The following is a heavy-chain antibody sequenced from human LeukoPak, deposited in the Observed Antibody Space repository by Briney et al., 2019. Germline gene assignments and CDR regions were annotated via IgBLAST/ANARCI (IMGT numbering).Heavy chain of an antibody. V-gene: IGHV3-11*01. CDR1: GFTFSDYY. J-gene: IGHJ6*02. CDR3: ARSVVPAATTLRYYYYYGMDV. Sequence: GGSLRLSCAAAGFTFSDYYLSWSRQAPGKGREWVSYISRISSTIYYADSVKGRFTISRDNAKNSLYLQMNSLRAEDTAVYYCARSVVPAATTLRYYYYYGMDVWGQGTTVTVSS. CDR2: ISRISSTI. D-gene: IGHD2-2*01.